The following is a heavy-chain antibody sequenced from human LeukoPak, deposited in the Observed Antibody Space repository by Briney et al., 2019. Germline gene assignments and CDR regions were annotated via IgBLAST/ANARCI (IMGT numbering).Heavy chain of an antibody. Sequence: SHTLSLTCAISGDSVSSNSAAWNWIRQSPSGGLEWLGRTYYRSKWYNDYAVSVKSRITINPDRSKNQVSLQMNSVTPEDTAVYYCARETTSLFDSWGQGTLVTVSS. D-gene: IGHD2/OR15-2a*01. J-gene: IGHJ4*02. V-gene: IGHV6-1*01. CDR1: GDSVSSNSAA. CDR3: ARETTSLFDS. CDR2: TYYRSKWYN.